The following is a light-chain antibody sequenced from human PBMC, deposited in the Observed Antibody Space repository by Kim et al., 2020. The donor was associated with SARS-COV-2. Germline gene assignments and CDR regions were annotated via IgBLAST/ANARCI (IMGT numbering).Light chain of an antibody. Sequence: SPGERATLSCRARQTTSSSYLAWYQQKPGQASRLLIYGASNRATGIPDRFSGSGSGTDFTLTISRLEPEDFAVYYCHQYGSSRWTFGQGTKVDIK. CDR3: HQYGSSRWT. J-gene: IGKJ1*01. V-gene: IGKV3-20*01. CDR1: QTTSSSY. CDR2: GAS.